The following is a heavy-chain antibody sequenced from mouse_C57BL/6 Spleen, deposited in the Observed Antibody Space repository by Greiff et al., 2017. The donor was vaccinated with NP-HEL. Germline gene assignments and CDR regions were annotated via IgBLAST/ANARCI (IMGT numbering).Heavy chain of an antibody. Sequence: VQLQQSGAELVRPGTSVKVSCKASGYAFTNYLIEWVKQRPGQGLEWIGVINPGSGGTNYNEKFKGKATLTADKSSSTAYMQRSSLTSEDSAVYFCARSGYLDYWGQGTTLTVSS. CDR2: INPGSGGT. J-gene: IGHJ2*01. CDR3: ARSGYLDY. CDR1: GYAFTNYL. V-gene: IGHV1-54*01. D-gene: IGHD3-1*01.